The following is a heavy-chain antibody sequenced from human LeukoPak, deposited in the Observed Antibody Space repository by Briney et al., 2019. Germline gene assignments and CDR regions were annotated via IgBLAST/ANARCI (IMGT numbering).Heavy chain of an antibody. D-gene: IGHD3-3*01. CDR2: ILKSVST. Sequence: SESLSLTCTVSGGSIGSSYWSWIRQPPGKGLEWIGYILKSVSTTYSPSLKSRLTISVHMSKNQFSLDLHSVTTADTAVYYCARAQYDGLSTGYTGGFYYMDVWGKGTTVSASS. V-gene: IGHV4-59*01. CDR1: GGSIGSSY. CDR3: ARAQYDGLSTGYTGGFYYMDV. J-gene: IGHJ6*03.